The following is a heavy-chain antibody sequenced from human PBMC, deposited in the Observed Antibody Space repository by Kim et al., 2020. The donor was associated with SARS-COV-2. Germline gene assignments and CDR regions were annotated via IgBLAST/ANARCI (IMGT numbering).Heavy chain of an antibody. CDR2: ISSDGTGT. CDR1: GFNFNSVA. Sequence: GGSLRLSCSGTGFNFNSVAMYWVRQTPGKGLQYVSAISSDGTGTYYTDSLRDRFIVSRDNSKNTLYLQMSSLRTEDTAVYYCVKDESGTTGMDVWGQGTTVTVSS. V-gene: IGHV3-64D*09. D-gene: IGHD1-1*01. J-gene: IGHJ6*02. CDR3: VKDESGTTGMDV.